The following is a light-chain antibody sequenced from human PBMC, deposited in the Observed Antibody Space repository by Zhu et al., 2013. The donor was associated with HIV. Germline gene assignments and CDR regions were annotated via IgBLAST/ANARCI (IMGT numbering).Light chain of an antibody. Sequence: EIVMTQSPGTLSVSPGERATLSCRASQSVGSKLAWYQQRPGQAPRLLISNATTRATGIPARFSGSGSGTDFTLTISRLEPEDFAVYYCQQYGSSPRTFGQGTKVEIK. CDR1: QSVGSK. CDR3: QQYGSSPRT. V-gene: IGKV3-20*01. CDR2: NAT. J-gene: IGKJ1*01.